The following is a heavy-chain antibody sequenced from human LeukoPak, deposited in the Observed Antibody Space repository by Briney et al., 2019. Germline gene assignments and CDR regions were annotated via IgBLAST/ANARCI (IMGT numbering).Heavy chain of an antibody. V-gene: IGHV2-5*02. Sequence: SGPTLANPTQTVTLTCTFSGFSLSTSGLGVGWIRQPPGKALEWLALIYWDDDKRYSPSLKSRLTITKDTSKNQVVLTMTNMDPVDTATYYCAHRRLVTPYLYWGQGTLVTVSS. CDR3: AHRRLVTPYLY. CDR1: GFSLSTSGLG. J-gene: IGHJ4*02. CDR2: IYWDDDK. D-gene: IGHD4-23*01.